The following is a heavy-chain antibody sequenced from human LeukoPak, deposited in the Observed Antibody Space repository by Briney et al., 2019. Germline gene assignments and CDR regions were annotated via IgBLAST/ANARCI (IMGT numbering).Heavy chain of an antibody. J-gene: IGHJ4*02. CDR3: ARGRHWLYYFDY. Sequence: SETLSLTCAVYGGSFSGYYWSWIRQPPGKGLEWIGEINHSGSTNYNPSLKSRVTISVDTSKNQFSLKLSSVTAADTAVYYCARGRHWLYYFDYWGQGTLATVSS. CDR2: INHSGST. V-gene: IGHV4-34*01. CDR1: GGSFSGYY. D-gene: IGHD3-9*01.